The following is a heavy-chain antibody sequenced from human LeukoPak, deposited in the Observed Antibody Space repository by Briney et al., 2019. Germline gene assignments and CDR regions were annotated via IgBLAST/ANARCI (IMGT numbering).Heavy chain of an antibody. D-gene: IGHD6-6*01. V-gene: IGHV7-4-1*02. CDR3: AREVAPKQLVRGSYDY. Sequence: ASVKVSCKASGGTFTSYAMNWVRQAPGQGLEWMGWINTNTGNPTYAQGFTGRFVFSLDTSVSTAYLQISSLKAEDTAVYYCAREVAPKQLVRGSYDYWGQGTLVTVSS. CDR1: GGTFTSYA. CDR2: INTNTGNP. J-gene: IGHJ4*02.